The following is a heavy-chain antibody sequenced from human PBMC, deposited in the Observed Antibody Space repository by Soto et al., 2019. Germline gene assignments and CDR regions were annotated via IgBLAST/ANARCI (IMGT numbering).Heavy chain of an antibody. V-gene: IGHV4-59*08. CDR2: IYYAGST. D-gene: IGHD3-3*02. Sequence: SETLSLTCTVSGGSMISYYWSWIRQPPGRGLEWIGFIYYAGSTKYNPSLNSRVTISVDRSKNQFSLKLSSVTAADTAVYYCARHLAGNRDYWGQGTLVTVSS. CDR3: ARHLAGNRDY. J-gene: IGHJ4*02. CDR1: GGSMISYY.